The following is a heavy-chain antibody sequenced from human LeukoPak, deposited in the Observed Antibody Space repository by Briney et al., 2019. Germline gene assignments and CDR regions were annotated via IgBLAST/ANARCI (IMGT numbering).Heavy chain of an antibody. D-gene: IGHD2-2*01. J-gene: IGHJ4*02. CDR3: ASSRYCSTTSCPNPDY. Sequence: GESLKISCKGSGYSFTTYWISWVRQMPDKGPEWMGRIDPSDSYTNYSPSFQGHVTISSDKSISTAYLQWSSLKASDTAMYYCASSRYCSTTSCPNPDYWGQGTLVTVSS. CDR1: GYSFTTYW. V-gene: IGHV5-10-1*01. CDR2: IDPSDSYT.